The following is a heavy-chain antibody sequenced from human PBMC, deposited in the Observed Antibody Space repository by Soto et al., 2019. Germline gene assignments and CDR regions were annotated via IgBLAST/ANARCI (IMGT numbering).Heavy chain of an antibody. D-gene: IGHD1-7*01. J-gene: IGHJ6*02. CDR2: INHRGSS. Sequence: SETLSLTCAVNGGSLSGYYWSWIRQSPGKGLEWIGEINHRGSSDYNPSLKSRVTISIDASKNHVTLELTSVTAADTAVYYCARSDNRNSLYGVDVWGQGTAVTVYS. CDR1: GGSLSGYY. CDR3: ARSDNRNSLYGVDV. V-gene: IGHV4-34*01.